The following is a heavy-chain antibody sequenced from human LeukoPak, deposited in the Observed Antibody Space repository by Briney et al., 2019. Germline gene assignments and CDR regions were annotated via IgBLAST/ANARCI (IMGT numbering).Heavy chain of an antibody. J-gene: IGHJ4*02. D-gene: IGHD2-21*02. CDR2: TNHSGST. Sequence: PSETLSLTCAVYGGSFSPYYWSWIRQPPGKGLEWIGETNHSGSTNYNPPLKSRVTISVDTSKNQFSLKLSSVTAADTAVYYCARGGFYCGGDCYVDYWGQGTLVTVS. CDR3: ARGGFYCGGDCYVDY. V-gene: IGHV4-34*01. CDR1: GGSFSPYY.